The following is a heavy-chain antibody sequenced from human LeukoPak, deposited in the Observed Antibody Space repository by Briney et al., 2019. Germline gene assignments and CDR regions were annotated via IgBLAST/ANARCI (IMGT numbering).Heavy chain of an antibody. CDR3: ASNPWAKIQANWFDP. J-gene: IGHJ5*02. Sequence: GGSLRLSCTVSGFTFSTYGMHWVRQAPGKGLEWVAVIWYDGSEKYYVDSVKGRFTISRDNVQNTLYLQMNSLRAEDTDVYYCASNPWAKIQANWFDPWAQGTLVTVSS. CDR1: GFTFSTYG. CDR2: IWYDGSEK. V-gene: IGHV3-33*01. D-gene: IGHD5-12*01.